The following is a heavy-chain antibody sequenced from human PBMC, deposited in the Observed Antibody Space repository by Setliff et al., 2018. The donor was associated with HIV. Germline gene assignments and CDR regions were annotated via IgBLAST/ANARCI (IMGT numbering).Heavy chain of an antibody. CDR3: ARDRVPKRGYTYREPDFDS. Sequence: VASVKVSCKASGYTFTSYAMHWVRQAPGQRLEWMGWINAGNGNTKYSPKLQDRVTITRDTYSNTGYMELSGLRSEDTAVYYCARDRVPKRGYTYREPDFDSWGQGTLVTVSS. D-gene: IGHD5-12*01. J-gene: IGHJ5*01. CDR1: GYTFTSYA. V-gene: IGHV1-3*01. CDR2: INAGNGNT.